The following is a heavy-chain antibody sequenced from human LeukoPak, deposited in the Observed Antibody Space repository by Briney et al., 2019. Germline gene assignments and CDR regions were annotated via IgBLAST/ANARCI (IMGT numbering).Heavy chain of an antibody. J-gene: IGHJ2*01. D-gene: IGHD4-11*01. CDR2: ISYDGSNK. Sequence: GRSLRLSCAASGFTFSSYGMHWVRQAPGKGLEWVAVISYDGSNKYYADSVKGRFTISRDNSKNTLYLQMNSLRAEDTAVYYCAREKSNYWYFDLWGRGTLVTVSS. CDR1: GFTFSSYG. V-gene: IGHV3-30*03. CDR3: AREKSNYWYFDL.